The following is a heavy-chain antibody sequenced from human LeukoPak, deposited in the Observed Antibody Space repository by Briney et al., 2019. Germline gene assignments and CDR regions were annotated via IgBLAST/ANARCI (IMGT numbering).Heavy chain of an antibody. CDR2: INHSGST. Sequence: PSETLSLTCAVYGGSFSGYYWSWIRQPPGKGLEWIGEINHSGSTNYNPSLKSRVTISVDTSKNQLSLKLSSVTAADTAVYYCASRSSGWYFENWGQGTLVTVSS. V-gene: IGHV4-34*01. CDR3: ASRSSGWYFEN. CDR1: GGSFSGYY. J-gene: IGHJ4*02. D-gene: IGHD6-19*01.